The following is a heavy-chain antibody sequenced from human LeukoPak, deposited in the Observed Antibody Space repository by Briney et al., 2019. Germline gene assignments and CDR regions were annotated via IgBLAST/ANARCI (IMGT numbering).Heavy chain of an antibody. D-gene: IGHD6-6*01. CDR3: ARSSQYFDY. CDR2: TYYNSKWYT. CDR1: GDSVSTASNA. J-gene: IGHJ4*02. V-gene: IGHV6-1*01. Sequence: SQTLSLTCAISGDSVSTASNAWYWIRQSPSRGLEWLGRTYYNSKWYTDYAVSVSGRTTINPDTSRNQLSLQLSFVTPEDTAVYYCARSSQYFDYWGQGTLVTVSS.